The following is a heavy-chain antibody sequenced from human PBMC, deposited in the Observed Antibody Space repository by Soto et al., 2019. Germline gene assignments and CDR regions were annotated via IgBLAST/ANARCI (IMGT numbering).Heavy chain of an antibody. Sequence: GGSLRLSCAASGFTFSSYAMHWVRQAPGKGLEWVAVISYDGSNKYYADSVKGRFTNSRDNSKNTLYLQMNSLRAEDTAVYYCARESPRLYTIFGVVGYGMDVWGQGTTVTVS. V-gene: IGHV3-30-3*01. CDR1: GFTFSSYA. CDR3: ARESPRLYTIFGVVGYGMDV. J-gene: IGHJ6*02. D-gene: IGHD3-3*01. CDR2: ISYDGSNK.